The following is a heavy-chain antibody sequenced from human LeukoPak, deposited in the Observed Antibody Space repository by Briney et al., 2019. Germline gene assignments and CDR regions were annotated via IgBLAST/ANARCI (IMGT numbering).Heavy chain of an antibody. V-gene: IGHV1-69*05. CDR1: GGTFSSYA. CDR3: ARTLPGIAVAGTINYYYYYYMDV. J-gene: IGHJ6*03. Sequence: ASVKVSCKASGGTFSSYAISWVRHAPGQGLEWMGGIIPSFGTANYAQKFQGRVTITTDESTSTAYMELSSLRSEDTAVYCCARTLPGIAVAGTINYYYYYYMDVWGKGTTVTVSS. CDR2: IIPSFGTA. D-gene: IGHD6-19*01.